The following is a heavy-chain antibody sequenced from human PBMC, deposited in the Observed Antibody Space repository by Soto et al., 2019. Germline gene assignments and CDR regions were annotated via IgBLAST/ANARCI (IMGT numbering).Heavy chain of an antibody. Sequence: EASVKVSCKASGYTFTSYGISWVRQAPGQGLEWMGWISAYNGNTNYAQKLQGRVTLTTDTSTSTAYMELRSLRSDDTAVYYCARSRGYSYGYESNYYYYGMDVWGQGTTVTVSS. J-gene: IGHJ6*02. CDR2: ISAYNGNT. V-gene: IGHV1-18*01. D-gene: IGHD5-18*01. CDR3: ARSRGYSYGYESNYYYYGMDV. CDR1: GYTFTSYG.